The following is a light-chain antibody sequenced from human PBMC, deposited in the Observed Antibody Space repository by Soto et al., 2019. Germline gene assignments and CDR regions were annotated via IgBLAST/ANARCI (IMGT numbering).Light chain of an antibody. V-gene: IGKV3-20*01. J-gene: IGKJ2*01. CDR3: QQYGSLYT. CDR1: QSVSNRY. CDR2: DAS. Sequence: EIVLTQSPCTLSLSPGERATLSCRASQSVSNRYLAWYQQKPGQAPRLLIYDASSRATGIPDRFSGSGSGTDFTLTISRLEPEDFAVYYCQQYGSLYTFGQGTKVDIK.